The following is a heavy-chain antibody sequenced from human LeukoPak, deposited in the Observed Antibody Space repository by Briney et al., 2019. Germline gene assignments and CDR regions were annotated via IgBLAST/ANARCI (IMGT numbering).Heavy chain of an antibody. CDR1: GGSISNDY. J-gene: IGHJ4*02. Sequence: SETLSLTCTVSGGSISNDYWSWIRQPPGKGLEWIGYIFYSGSTNYNPSLKSRVTMSVDTSKNQFSLRLSSVTAADTAVYYCARQMNTVTADYWGQGTLVTVSS. CDR3: ARQMNTVTADY. V-gene: IGHV4-59*01. CDR2: IFYSGST. D-gene: IGHD4-17*01.